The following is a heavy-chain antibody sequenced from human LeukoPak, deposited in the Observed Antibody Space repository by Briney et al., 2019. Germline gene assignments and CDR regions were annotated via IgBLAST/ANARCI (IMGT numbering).Heavy chain of an antibody. CDR1: GFTFSNAW. Sequence: GGSLRLSCAASGFTFSNAWMSWVRQAPGKGLEWVGRIKSKTDGGTTDYAAPVKGRFTISRDDSKNTLYLQMNSLKTEDTAVYYCTTESLWFGEPFDYWGQGTLVTVSS. V-gene: IGHV3-15*01. D-gene: IGHD3-10*01. CDR3: TTESLWFGEPFDY. J-gene: IGHJ4*02. CDR2: IKSKTDGGTT.